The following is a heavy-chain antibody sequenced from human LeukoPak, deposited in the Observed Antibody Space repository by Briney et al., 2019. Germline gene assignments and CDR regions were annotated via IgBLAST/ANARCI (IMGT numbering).Heavy chain of an antibody. J-gene: IGHJ4*02. D-gene: IGHD2-2*01. CDR3: ARALDTSSSRYQPFEY. V-gene: IGHV3-48*03. CDR2: ISSSGSTI. CDR1: GFTFSSYE. Sequence: GGSLRLSCAASGFTFSSYEMNWVRQAPGKGLEWVSYISSSGSTIYYADSVKGRFTISRDNAKNSLFLQMNSLRAEDTAVYYCARALDTSSSRYQPFEYWGQGTLVTVSS.